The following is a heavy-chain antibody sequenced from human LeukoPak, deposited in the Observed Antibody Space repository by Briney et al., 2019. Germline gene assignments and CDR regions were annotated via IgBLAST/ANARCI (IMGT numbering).Heavy chain of an antibody. CDR1: GFALSSHW. V-gene: IGHV3-7*03. Sequence: GGSLRLSCAASGFALSSHWMTWVRQVPGRGPEWVANVNRDGSETYYLDSVKGRFTISKDNAKNSLYLRMNSLRAGDTALYHCARNNGMDVWGQGTTVIVSS. CDR3: ARNNGMDV. J-gene: IGHJ6*02. CDR2: VNRDGSET.